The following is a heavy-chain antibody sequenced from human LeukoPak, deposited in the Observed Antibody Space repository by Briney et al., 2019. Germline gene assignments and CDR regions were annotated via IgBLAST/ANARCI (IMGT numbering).Heavy chain of an antibody. D-gene: IGHD6-13*01. V-gene: IGHV4-30-4*01. CDR2: IYYSGRT. CDR3: ARGGYSSSWAAFDI. J-gene: IGHJ3*02. CDR1: GGSISSGDNY. Sequence: SQTLSLTCTASGGSISSGDNYWSWIRQPPGKGLEWIGYIYYSGRTYYNPSLKSRVTISVDTSKNQFSLKLRSVTAADTAVYSCARGGYSSSWAAFDIWGQGTMVTVSS.